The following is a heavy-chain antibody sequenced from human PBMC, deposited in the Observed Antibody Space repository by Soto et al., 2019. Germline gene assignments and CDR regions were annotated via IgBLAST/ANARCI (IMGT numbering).Heavy chain of an antibody. D-gene: IGHD3-22*01. CDR2: ISPYDDDT. CDR1: GYTFSSYG. Sequence: QAQLVQSGPEVKKPGASVKVSCKASGYTFSSYGISWVRQAPGQGLEWLGWISPYDDDTKYAQNLQGRVRXTXXXSXXTVYMDRRSLRSDDTAIYYCARGGYYDSSGSRNYHYYGMDVWGQGTTVTVSS. J-gene: IGHJ6*02. V-gene: IGHV1-18*01. CDR3: ARGGYYDSSGSRNYHYYGMDV.